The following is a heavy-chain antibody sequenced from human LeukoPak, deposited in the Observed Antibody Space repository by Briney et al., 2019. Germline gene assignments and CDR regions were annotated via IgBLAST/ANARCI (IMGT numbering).Heavy chain of an antibody. V-gene: IGHV3-13*04. CDR1: GFXFSSND. CDR2: IGTAGDT. CDR3: ARELTGSGWHPIFDY. D-gene: IGHD6-19*01. J-gene: IGHJ4*02. Sequence: GGSLRLSCAASGFXFSSNDIHWVRQATGKGLEWGSAIGTAGDTYYPGSVKGRFTISRENAKNSLYLQMNSLRAGDTAVYYCARELTGSGWHPIFDYWGQGTLVTVSS.